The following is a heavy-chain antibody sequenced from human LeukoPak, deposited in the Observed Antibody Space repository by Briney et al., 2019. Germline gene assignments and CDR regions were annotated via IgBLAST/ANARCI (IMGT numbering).Heavy chain of an antibody. J-gene: IGHJ4*02. D-gene: IGHD2-15*01. CDR3: AKGGWSPGY. V-gene: IGHV4-34*01. Sequence: SETLSLTCAVYGGSFSGYYWSWIRQPPGKGLEWIGEINHSGSTNYNPSLKSPVTISVDTSKNQFSLKLSSVTAADTAVYYCAKGGWSPGYWGQGTLVTVSS. CDR2: INHSGST. CDR1: GGSFSGYY.